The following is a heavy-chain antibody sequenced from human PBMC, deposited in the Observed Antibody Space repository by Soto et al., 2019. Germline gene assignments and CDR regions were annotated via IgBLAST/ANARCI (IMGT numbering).Heavy chain of an antibody. CDR3: ASSITEYYYYGMDV. CDR1: GCTFTGYY. V-gene: IGHV1-2*04. J-gene: IGHJ6*02. Sequence: GASVKVSCKASGCTFTGYYMHWVRQAPGQGLEWMGWINPNSGGTNYAQKFQGWVTMTRDTSISTAYMELSRLRSDDTAVYYCASSITEYYYYGMDVWGQGTTVTVSS. CDR2: INPNSGGT. D-gene: IGHD1-20*01.